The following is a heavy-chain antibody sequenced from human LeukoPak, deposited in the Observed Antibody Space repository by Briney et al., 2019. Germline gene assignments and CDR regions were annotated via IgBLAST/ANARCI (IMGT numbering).Heavy chain of an antibody. J-gene: IGHJ4*02. CDR3: ARGISGSYDY. CDR1: GFTFSNYG. Sequence: PGGSLRLSCAASGFTFSNYGMSWVRQAPGKGLEWVSLIYSGGSTYYADSVKGRFTISRDNSQNTLDLQMNSLRAEDTAVYYCARGISGSYDYWGQRTLVTVAS. V-gene: IGHV3-53*01. CDR2: IYSGGST. D-gene: IGHD1-26*01.